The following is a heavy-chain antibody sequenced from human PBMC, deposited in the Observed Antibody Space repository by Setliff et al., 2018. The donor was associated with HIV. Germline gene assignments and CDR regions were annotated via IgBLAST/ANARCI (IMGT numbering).Heavy chain of an antibody. CDR1: GFSFEKFW. V-gene: IGHV3-7*03. D-gene: IGHD5-12*01. CDR2: IKNDGSEK. J-gene: IGHJ5*02. Sequence: GGSLRLSCVVSGFSFEKFWMNWVRQAPGKGLEWVANIKNDGSEKFYVDSVKGRFTISRDNAKNSLYLQMNSLRDEDTAVYYCAKDRAGSGYGYNWFDPWGQGTLVTVSS. CDR3: AKDRAGSGYGYNWFDP.